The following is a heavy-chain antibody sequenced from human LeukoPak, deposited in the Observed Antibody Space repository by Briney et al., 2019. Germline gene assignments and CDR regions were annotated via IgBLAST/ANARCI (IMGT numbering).Heavy chain of an antibody. CDR2: IYTSGST. J-gene: IGHJ4*02. V-gene: IGHV4-61*02. CDR1: GGSISSGSYY. Sequence: PSETLSLTCTVSGGSISSGSYYWSWIRQPAGKGLEWIGRIYTSGSTNYNPSLKSRVTISVDTSKNQFSLKLSSVTAADTAVYYCARDRGYSCGYFDYWGQGTLVTVSS. CDR3: ARDRGYSCGYFDY. D-gene: IGHD5-18*01.